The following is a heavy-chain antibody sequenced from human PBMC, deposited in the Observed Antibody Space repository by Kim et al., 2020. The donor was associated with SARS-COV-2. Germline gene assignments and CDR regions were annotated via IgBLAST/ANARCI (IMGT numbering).Heavy chain of an antibody. D-gene: IGHD2-15*01. CDR3: ARDDFRLGYCSGGSCYYFDY. J-gene: IGHJ4*02. V-gene: IGHV3-11*06. Sequence: RFTISRANAKNSLYLQMNSLRAEDTAVYYCARDDFRLGYCSGGSCYYFDYWGQGTLVTVSS.